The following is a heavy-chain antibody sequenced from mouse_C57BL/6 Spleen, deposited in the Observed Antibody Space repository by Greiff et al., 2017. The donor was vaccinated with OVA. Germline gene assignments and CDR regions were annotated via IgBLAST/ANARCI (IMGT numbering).Heavy chain of an antibody. CDR3: ERRSGSSRCDY. Sequence: QVQLQQSGAELMKPGASVKLSCKATGYTFTGYWIEWVKQRPGHGLEWIGEILPGSGGTNYNEKFKGKATFTADTSSNAAYMQIRSLTTEDYAISYYERRSGSSRCDYWGQGTTLTVSS. D-gene: IGHD1-1*01. V-gene: IGHV1-9*01. CDR2: ILPGSGGT. CDR1: GYTFTGYW. J-gene: IGHJ2*01.